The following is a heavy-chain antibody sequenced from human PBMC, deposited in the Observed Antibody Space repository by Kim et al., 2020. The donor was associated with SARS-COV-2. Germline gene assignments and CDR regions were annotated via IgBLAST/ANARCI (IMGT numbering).Heavy chain of an antibody. CDR3: ARVDNYDSSGYYYDY. V-gene: IGHV1-69*01. J-gene: IGHJ4*02. D-gene: IGHD3-22*01. Sequence: AKKFQGRVTMTADESTSTAYMELSSLRSEDTAVYYCARVDNYDSSGYYYDYWGQGTLVTVSS.